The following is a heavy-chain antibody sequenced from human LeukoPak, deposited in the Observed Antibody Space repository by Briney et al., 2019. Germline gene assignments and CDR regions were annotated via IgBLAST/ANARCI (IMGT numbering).Heavy chain of an antibody. J-gene: IGHJ5*02. Sequence: SETLSLTCTVSGGSISSSPYYWAWIRQPPGKGLEWIVTIYYRGSAYSNPSLNSRVTISLDTSKNQFSLRLRSVTAADTALYYCARHYLSDGILSTFDPWGQGTLFTVSS. CDR1: GGSISSSPYY. CDR2: IYYRGSA. V-gene: IGHV4-39*01. D-gene: IGHD2-2*01. CDR3: ARHYLSDGILSTFDP.